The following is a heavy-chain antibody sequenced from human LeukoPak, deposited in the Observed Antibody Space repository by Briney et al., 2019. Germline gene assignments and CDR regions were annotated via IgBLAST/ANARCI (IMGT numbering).Heavy chain of an antibody. Sequence: GGSLRLSCAASGFTFSSYSMNWVRQAPGKGLEWVSSISSSSSYIYYADSVKGRSTISRDNAKNSLYLQMNSLRAEDTAVYYCARDRITMIVVVDYGMDVWGQGTTVTVSS. CDR1: GFTFSSYS. D-gene: IGHD3-22*01. J-gene: IGHJ6*02. CDR3: ARDRITMIVVVDYGMDV. CDR2: ISSSSSYI. V-gene: IGHV3-21*01.